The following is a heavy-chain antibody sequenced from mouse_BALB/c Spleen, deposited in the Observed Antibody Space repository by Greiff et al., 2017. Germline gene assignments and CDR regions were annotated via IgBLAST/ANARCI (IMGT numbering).Heavy chain of an antibody. CDR1: GYTFTNYW. Sequence: VQLQQSGAELVRPGTSVKISCKASGYTFTNYWLGWVKQRPGHGLEWIGDIYPGGGYTNYNEKFKGKATLTADKSSSTAYMQLSSLTSDDSAVYFCARGGYDEGFAYWGQGTLVTVSA. V-gene: IGHV1-63*01. D-gene: IGHD2-14*01. J-gene: IGHJ3*01. CDR3: ARGGYDEGFAY. CDR2: IYPGGGYT.